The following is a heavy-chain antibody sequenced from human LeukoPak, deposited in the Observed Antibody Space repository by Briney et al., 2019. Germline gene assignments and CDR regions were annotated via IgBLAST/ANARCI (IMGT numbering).Heavy chain of an antibody. Sequence: NPSETLSLTCTVSGGSISSSSYYWGWIRQPPGKGLEWIGSIYYSGSTYYNPSLKSRVTISVDTSKNQFSLKLSSVTAAATAVYYCARHSVFSRGYGGISSGGYFDYWGQGTLVTVSS. D-gene: IGHD4-23*01. CDR2: IYYSGST. V-gene: IGHV4-39*01. CDR3: ARHSVFSRGYGGISSGGYFDY. J-gene: IGHJ4*02. CDR1: GGSISSSSYY.